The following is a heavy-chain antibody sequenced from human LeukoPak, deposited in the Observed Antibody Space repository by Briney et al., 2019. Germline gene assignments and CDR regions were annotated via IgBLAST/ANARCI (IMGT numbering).Heavy chain of an antibody. CDR1: GYTFTSYG. J-gene: IGHJ4*02. CDR2: ISAYNGNT. D-gene: IGHD6-19*01. CDR3: ARGSPIAVAVNS. Sequence: GASVKVSCKASGYTFTSYGISWVRQAPGQGLEWMGWISAYNGNTNYAQKLQGRVTITTDESASTAYMELSSLRSEDTAAYYCARGSPIAVAVNSWGQGTLVTVSS. V-gene: IGHV1-18*01.